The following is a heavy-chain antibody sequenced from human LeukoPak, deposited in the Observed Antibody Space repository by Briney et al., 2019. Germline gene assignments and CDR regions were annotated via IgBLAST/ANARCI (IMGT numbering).Heavy chain of an antibody. CDR1: GFTMSHYG. V-gene: IGHV3-7*03. CDR2: IKQDGNEK. J-gene: IGHJ4*02. Sequence: GGSLRLSCAASGFTMSHYGVSWVRQAPGKGLEWVANIKQDGNEKYYVDSVKGRFTISRDNAKNSLYLQMNSLRVEDTAVYYCARYPRRTFYFDYWGQGSLVTVSS. CDR3: ARYPRRTFYFDY.